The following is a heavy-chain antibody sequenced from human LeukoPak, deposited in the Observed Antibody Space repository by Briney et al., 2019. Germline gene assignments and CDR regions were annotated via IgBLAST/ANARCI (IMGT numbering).Heavy chain of an antibody. Sequence: RGASVKVSCKASGYTFTSYGMHWVRQAPGKGLEWVAVISYDGSNKYYADSVKGRFTISRDNSKNTLYLQMNSLGAEDTAVYYCARGSSWYWFDYWGQGTLVTVSS. CDR3: ARGSSWYWFDY. D-gene: IGHD6-13*01. CDR2: ISYDGSNK. CDR1: GYTFTSYG. J-gene: IGHJ4*02. V-gene: IGHV3-30*03.